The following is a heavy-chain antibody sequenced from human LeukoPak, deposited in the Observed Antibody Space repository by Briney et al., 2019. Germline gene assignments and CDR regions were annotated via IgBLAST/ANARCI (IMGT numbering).Heavy chain of an antibody. CDR1: GGSISSYY. D-gene: IGHD2-15*01. CDR2: IYYSGST. J-gene: IGHJ4*02. CDR3: ARESVAAEANYFDY. Sequence: KPSETLSLTCTVSGGSISSYYWSWIRQPPGKGLEWIGYIYYSGSTNYNPSLKSRVTISVDTSKNQFSLKLSSVTAADTAVYYCARESVAAEANYFDYWGQGTLVTVSS. V-gene: IGHV4-59*01.